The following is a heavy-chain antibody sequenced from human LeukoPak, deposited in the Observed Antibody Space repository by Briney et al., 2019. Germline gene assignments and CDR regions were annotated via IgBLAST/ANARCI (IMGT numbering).Heavy chain of an antibody. CDR2: INPNNGDT. CDR3: ATQRGSYLWGTDFDY. D-gene: IGHD3-16*01. V-gene: IGHV1-2*02. Sequence: ASVKVSCTASGYTFTGYYMHWVRQAPGQGLEWMGWINPNNGDTKFAREFQGRVTMTRDTSISTAYMGLSRLRSDDTAVYYCATQRGSYLWGTDFDYWGQGTLVTVSS. CDR1: GYTFTGYY. J-gene: IGHJ4*02.